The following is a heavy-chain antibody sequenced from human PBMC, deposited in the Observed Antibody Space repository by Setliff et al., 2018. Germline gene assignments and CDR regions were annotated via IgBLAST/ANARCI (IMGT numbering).Heavy chain of an antibody. CDR2: INPNSGGA. D-gene: IGHD2-8*01. V-gene: IGHV1-2*02. Sequence: ASVKVSCKASGYTFAGYYMHWVRQAPGQGLEWMGWINPNSGGANYAQKFQGRVTMTRDTSISTGYMELSRLRSDDTAVYYCARLVRYCTRTACQKVAGDESWGQGTLVTVSS. CDR3: ARLVRYCTRTACQKVAGDES. J-gene: IGHJ5*01. CDR1: GYTFAGYY.